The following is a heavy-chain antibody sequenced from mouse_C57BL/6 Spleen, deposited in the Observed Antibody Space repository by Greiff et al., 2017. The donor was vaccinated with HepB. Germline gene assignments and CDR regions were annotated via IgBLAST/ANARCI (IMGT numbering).Heavy chain of an antibody. CDR1: GYAFSSYW. J-gene: IGHJ3*01. CDR3: AKCDWNETWFAY. D-gene: IGHD2-13*01. V-gene: IGHV1-80*01. CDR2: IYPGDGDT. Sequence: VQLQQSGAELVKPGASVKISCKASGYAFSSYWMNWVKQRPGKGLEWIGQIYPGDGDTNYTGKFKGKATLAADKSSNTAYMQLSSLTSEDSGVYFCAKCDWNETWFAYWGQGTLVTVSA.